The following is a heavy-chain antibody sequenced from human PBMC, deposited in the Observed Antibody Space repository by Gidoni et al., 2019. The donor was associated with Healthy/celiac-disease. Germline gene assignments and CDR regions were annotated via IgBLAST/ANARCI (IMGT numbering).Heavy chain of an antibody. CDR2: IIPILGIA. CDR1: GGTFSSYT. J-gene: IGHJ4*02. V-gene: IGHV1-69*08. D-gene: IGHD1-26*01. Sequence: QVQLVQSGAEVKKPGSSVKVSCKASGGTFSSYTISWVRQAPGQGLEWMGRIIPILGIANYAQKFQGRVTITADKSTSTAYMELSSLRSEDTAVYYCARDPGIVGATYFDYWGQGTLVTVSS. CDR3: ARDPGIVGATYFDY.